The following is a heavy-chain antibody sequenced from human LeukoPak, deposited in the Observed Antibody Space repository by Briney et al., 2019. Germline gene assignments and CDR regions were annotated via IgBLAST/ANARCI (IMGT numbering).Heavy chain of an antibody. D-gene: IGHD4-11*01. CDR3: ARQYSSSAFDI. J-gene: IGHJ3*02. Sequence: GSPVKVSCKASGGTFSSYAISWVRQAPGQGLEWMGGIIPIFGTTNYAQKFQDRVTITADKSTSTAYMELSSLRSEDTAVYYCARQYSSSAFDIWGQGTMVTVSS. CDR1: GGTFSSYA. CDR2: IIPIFGTT. V-gene: IGHV1-69*06.